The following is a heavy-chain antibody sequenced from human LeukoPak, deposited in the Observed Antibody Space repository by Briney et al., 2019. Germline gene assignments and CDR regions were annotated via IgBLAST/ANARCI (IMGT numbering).Heavy chain of an antibody. CDR2: IYYSGST. CDR1: GGSISSSSYH. D-gene: IGHD2-8*01. J-gene: IGHJ4*02. V-gene: IGHV4-39*01. CDR3: ATGYCTNGVCAPPYYFDY. Sequence: SETLSLTCTVSGGSISSSSYHWGWIRQPPGKGLEWIGSIYYSGSTYYNPSLKSRVTISVDTSKNQFSLKLSSVTAADTAVYYCATGYCTNGVCAPPYYFDYWGQGTLVTVSS.